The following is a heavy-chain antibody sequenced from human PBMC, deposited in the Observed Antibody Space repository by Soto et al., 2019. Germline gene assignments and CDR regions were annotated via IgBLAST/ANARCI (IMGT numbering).Heavy chain of an antibody. Sequence: GGSLRLSCAASGFTFSSYSMNWVRQAPGKGLEWVSYISSSSSTIYYADSVKGRFTISRDNAKNSLYLQMNSLGAEDTAVYYCARGAGYCSGGSCYSSNTKGYYYYMDVWGKGTTVTVSS. D-gene: IGHD2-15*01. J-gene: IGHJ6*03. CDR2: ISSSSSTI. V-gene: IGHV3-48*01. CDR1: GFTFSSYS. CDR3: ARGAGYCSGGSCYSSNTKGYYYYMDV.